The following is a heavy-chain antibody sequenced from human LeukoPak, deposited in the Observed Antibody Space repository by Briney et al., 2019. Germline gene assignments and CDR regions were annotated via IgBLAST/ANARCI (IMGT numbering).Heavy chain of an antibody. J-gene: IGHJ4*02. V-gene: IGHV5-51*01. Sequence: GESLKISCKGSGYSFTSYWIGWVRQMPGKVLEWMGIIYPRDSDTRYSSSFLDQFTISADKSISTAYLHWSSLKASDNAMYYCARRSGGWYFFDYWGQGTLVTVSS. CDR3: ARRSGGWYFFDY. CDR1: GYSFTSYW. D-gene: IGHD6-19*01. CDR2: IYPRDSDT.